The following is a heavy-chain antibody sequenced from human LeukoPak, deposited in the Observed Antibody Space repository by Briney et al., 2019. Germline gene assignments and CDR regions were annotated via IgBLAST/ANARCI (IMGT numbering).Heavy chain of an antibody. CDR3: AKWHEKLLAFDS. Sequence: PSETLSLTCAVSGGSITSYYWNWIRQPPGKGLEWIGYIHHTGKNWYNPPLQSRVTLSVDTSKSEFSLRLDSVTAADTAVYYCAKWHEKLLAFDSWGQGTLVTVPS. CDR1: GGSITSYY. J-gene: IGHJ4*02. CDR2: IHHTGKN. D-gene: IGHD1-7*01. V-gene: IGHV4-59*01.